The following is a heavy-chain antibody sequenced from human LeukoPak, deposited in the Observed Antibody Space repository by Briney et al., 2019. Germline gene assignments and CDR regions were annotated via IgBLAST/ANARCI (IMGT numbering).Heavy chain of an antibody. CDR3: ARAHHRRVYDYVWGSYPY. V-gene: IGHV3-21*01. J-gene: IGHJ4*02. D-gene: IGHD3-16*02. CDR1: GFTFSSYS. CDR2: ISSSSSYI. Sequence: GGSLRLSCAASGFTFSSYSINWVRQAPGKGLEWVSSISSSSSYIYYADSVKGRFTISRDNAKNSLYLQMNSLRAEDTAVYYCARAHHRRVYDYVWGSYPYWGQGTLVTVSS.